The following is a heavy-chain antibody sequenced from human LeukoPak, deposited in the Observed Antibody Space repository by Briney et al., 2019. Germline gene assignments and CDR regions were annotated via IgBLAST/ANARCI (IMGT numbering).Heavy chain of an antibody. CDR2: IYHSGST. V-gene: IGHV4-38-2*02. Sequence: SETLSLTCTVSGYSISSGYYWGWIRQPPGKGLEWIGSIYHSGSTYYNPSLKSRVTISVDTSKNQFSLKLSSVTAADTAVYYCAREYQHLGSGSYSWFDPWGQGTLVPVSS. J-gene: IGHJ5*02. CDR3: AREYQHLGSGSYSWFDP. CDR1: GYSISSGYY. D-gene: IGHD3-10*01.